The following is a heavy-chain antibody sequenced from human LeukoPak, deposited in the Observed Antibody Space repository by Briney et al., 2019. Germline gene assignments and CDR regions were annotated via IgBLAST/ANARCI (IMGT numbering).Heavy chain of an antibody. CDR1: GGSFSGYY. V-gene: IGHV4-34*01. CDR2: INHSGST. D-gene: IGHD6-13*01. Sequence: PSETLSLTCAVYGGSFSGYYWSWIRQPPGKGLEWIGEINHSGSTNYNPSLKSRVTISVDTSKNQFSLKLSSVTAADTAVYYCARTRLWQQLVPTSENRFDPWGQGTLVTVSS. CDR3: ARTRLWQQLVPTSENRFDP. J-gene: IGHJ5*02.